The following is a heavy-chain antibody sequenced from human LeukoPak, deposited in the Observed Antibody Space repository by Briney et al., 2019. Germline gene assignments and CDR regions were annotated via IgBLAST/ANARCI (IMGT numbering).Heavy chain of an antibody. CDR1: GFTFSSYW. J-gene: IGHJ4*02. D-gene: IGHD1-26*01. CDR3: ARGGGIYGLWDY. Sequence: GGSLTLSCAASGFTFSSYWMHWVRQAPGGGRVWVSRIYSDGSSYTADSVKGRFTISRDNAKDTLYLQMNSLRVEDTAVYYCARGGGIYGLWDYWGQGTLVTVSS. V-gene: IGHV3-74*03. CDR2: IYSDGSSY.